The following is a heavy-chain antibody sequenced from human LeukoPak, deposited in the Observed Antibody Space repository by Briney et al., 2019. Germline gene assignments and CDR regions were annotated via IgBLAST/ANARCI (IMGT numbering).Heavy chain of an antibody. Sequence: VESLKISCKGSGYRFTSYWIGWVCQMPGKGLEWMGIIYPGDSDTIYSPSFQGQVTISADKSTSTANLQWSSLNASDTAMYYCARSGGNYYSIWGQGTMVTVSS. CDR3: ARSGGNYYSI. CDR2: IYPGDSDT. V-gene: IGHV5-51*01. CDR1: GYRFTSYW. J-gene: IGHJ3*02. D-gene: IGHD1-26*01.